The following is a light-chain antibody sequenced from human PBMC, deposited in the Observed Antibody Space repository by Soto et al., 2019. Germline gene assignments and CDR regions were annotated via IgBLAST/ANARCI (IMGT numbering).Light chain of an antibody. CDR1: QSVSSN. V-gene: IGKV3-15*01. CDR3: QQYNNWPIT. CDR2: SAS. Sequence: EIVMTQSPVTLSVSPGERATLSCRASQSVSSNLAWYQQKPGQAPRLLIYSASTRATGIPARFSGSGSGTEFTLTISSLQSEDFAVYYCQQYNNWPITFGQGTRLEMK. J-gene: IGKJ5*01.